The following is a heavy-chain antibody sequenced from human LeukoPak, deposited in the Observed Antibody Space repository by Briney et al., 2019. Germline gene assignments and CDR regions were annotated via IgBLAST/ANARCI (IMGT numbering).Heavy chain of an antibody. CDR3: AREIFGSGRYPDY. CDR1: GFSFSTYA. V-gene: IGHV3-33*01. CDR2: IWHDASHT. D-gene: IGHD3-10*01. J-gene: IGHJ4*02. Sequence: GGSLRLTCAASGFSFSTYAMHWVRQAPGKGLEWVALIWHDASHTFYTDSVKGRFTISRDNSKNTVYLQMNSLGGEDTAVYYCAREIFGSGRYPDYWGQGTLVTVSS.